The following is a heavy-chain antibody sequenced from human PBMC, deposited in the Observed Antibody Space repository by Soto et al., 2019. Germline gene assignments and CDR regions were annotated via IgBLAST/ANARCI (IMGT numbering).Heavy chain of an antibody. CDR2: IWYDGSNK. CDR3: ARDLRLSRERYFDD. J-gene: IGHJ4*02. D-gene: IGHD6-25*01. CDR1: GFTFSSYG. Sequence: QVQLVESGGGVVQPGRSLRLSCAASGFTFSSYGMHWVRQAPGKGLEWVAVIWYDGSNKYYADSVKGRFTISRDNSKNTLYLQMNSLRAEDTAVYYCARDLRLSRERYFDDWGQGTLVTVSS. V-gene: IGHV3-33*01.